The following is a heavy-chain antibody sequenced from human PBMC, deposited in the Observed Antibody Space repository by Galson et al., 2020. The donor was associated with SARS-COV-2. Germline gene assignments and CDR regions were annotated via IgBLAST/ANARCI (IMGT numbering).Heavy chain of an antibody. CDR1: GLTFGTYW. D-gene: IGHD2-15*01. V-gene: IGHV3-7*03. Sequence: GGSLRLSCVASGLTFGTYWMGWVRQAPGMGLEWVANINKGGSKQHYVDSVKGRFTISRDNAKNSLYLQMNSLRAEDTAVYCCATASNCNFAHWGQGILVTVSS. J-gene: IGHJ4*02. CDR2: INKGGSKQ. CDR3: ATASNCNFAH.